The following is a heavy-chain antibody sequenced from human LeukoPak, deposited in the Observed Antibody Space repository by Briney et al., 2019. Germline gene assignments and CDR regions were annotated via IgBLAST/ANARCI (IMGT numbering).Heavy chain of an antibody. D-gene: IGHD5-18*01. J-gene: IGHJ6*03. CDR1: GYTFTSYD. V-gene: IGHV1-8*03. CDR3: ARGTRGYSYGESSLAYYYYYYMDV. CDR2: MNPNSGNT. Sequence: ASVKVSCKASGYTFTSYDINWVRQATGQGLEWMGWMNPNSGNTGYAQKFQGRVTITRNTSISTAYMELSSLRSEDTAVYYCARGTRGYSYGESSLAYYYYYYMDVWGKGTTVTVSS.